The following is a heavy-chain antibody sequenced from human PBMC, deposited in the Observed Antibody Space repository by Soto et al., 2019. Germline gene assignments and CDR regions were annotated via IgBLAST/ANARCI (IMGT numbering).Heavy chain of an antibody. D-gene: IGHD3-3*01. CDR2: IYYSGST. CDR1: GGSISSGGYY. V-gene: IGHV4-31*03. J-gene: IGHJ5*02. CDR3: ARERFLEWPTQLNWFDP. Sequence: QVQLQESGPGLVKPSQTLSLTCTVSGGSISSGGYYWSWIRQHPGKGLEWIGYIYYSGSTYYNPSLKSRVTISVDTSKNQFSLKLSSVTAADTAVYYCARERFLEWPTQLNWFDPWGQGTLVTVSS.